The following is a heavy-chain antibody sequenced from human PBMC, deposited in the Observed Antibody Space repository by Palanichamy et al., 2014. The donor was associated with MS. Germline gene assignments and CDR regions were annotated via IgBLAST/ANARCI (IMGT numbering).Heavy chain of an antibody. D-gene: IGHD2-21*01. V-gene: IGHV3-7*01. CDR1: GFTFSSYW. CDR3: ARGRIAGGPFDH. Sequence: EVQLVESGGELVQRGGSLRLSCAASGFTFSSYWMNWVRQAPGKGLEWVANIKQDGREKYYVDSVKGRFTISRDNAKKSLYLQMNSLRAEDTAIYYCARGRIAGGPFDHWGQGALVTVSS. CDR2: IKQDGREK. J-gene: IGHJ4*02.